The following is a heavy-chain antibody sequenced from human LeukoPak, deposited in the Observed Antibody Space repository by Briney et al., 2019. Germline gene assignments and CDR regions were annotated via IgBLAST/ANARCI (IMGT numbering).Heavy chain of an antibody. V-gene: IGHV4-39*02. CDR2: MYHNGST. CDR1: GGSISSYSYY. J-gene: IGHJ4*02. Sequence: PSETLSLTCTVSGGSISSYSYYWGWIRQPPGKGLEWIGSMYHNGSTYYNPSLKSRVTISVDTSKNQFSLKLSSVTAADTAVYYCAREIYYDSSAYDYWGQGTLVTVSS. D-gene: IGHD3-22*01. CDR3: AREIYYDSSAYDY.